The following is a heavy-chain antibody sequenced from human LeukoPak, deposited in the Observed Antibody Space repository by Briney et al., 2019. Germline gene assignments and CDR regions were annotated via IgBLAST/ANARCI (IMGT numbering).Heavy chain of an antibody. D-gene: IGHD2-15*01. CDR1: GFTFSSYG. Sequence: PGGSLRLSCAASGFTFSSYGMSWVRQAPGKGLEWVSAINGSGGSTYYAASVRGRFTISRDTSRSTLYLQMNSLRAEDAAVYYCAKAPVTSCRGAFCYPFDYWGQGTLVTVSS. J-gene: IGHJ4*02. CDR3: AKAPVTSCRGAFCYPFDY. V-gene: IGHV3-23*01. CDR2: INGSGGST.